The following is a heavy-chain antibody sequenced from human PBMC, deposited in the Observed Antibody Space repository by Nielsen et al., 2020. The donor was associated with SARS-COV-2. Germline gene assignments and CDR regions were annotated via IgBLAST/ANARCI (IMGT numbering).Heavy chain of an antibody. CDR2: IYSGGST. CDR3: TAGSRANFDY. Sequence: GRSLRLSCAASGFTVSSNYMSWVRQAPGKGLEWVSVIYSGGSTYYADSVKGRFTISRDNSKNTLYLQMNSLRAEDTAVYYCTAGSRANFDYWGQGTLVTVSS. D-gene: IGHD2-15*01. V-gene: IGHV3-53*01. J-gene: IGHJ4*02. CDR1: GFTVSSNY.